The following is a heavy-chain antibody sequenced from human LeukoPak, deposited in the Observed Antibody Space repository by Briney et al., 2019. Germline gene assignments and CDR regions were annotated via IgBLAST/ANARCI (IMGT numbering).Heavy chain of an antibody. Sequence: SETLSLTCTVSGGSISSYYWSWIRQPPGKGLEWIGYIYYSGSTNYNPSLKSRVTISVDTSKNQFSLKLSSVTAADTAVYYCAREGTVTTAFDYWGQGTLVTVSS. CDR3: AREGTVTTAFDY. CDR1: GGSISSYY. V-gene: IGHV4-59*01. J-gene: IGHJ4*02. D-gene: IGHD4-11*01. CDR2: IYYSGST.